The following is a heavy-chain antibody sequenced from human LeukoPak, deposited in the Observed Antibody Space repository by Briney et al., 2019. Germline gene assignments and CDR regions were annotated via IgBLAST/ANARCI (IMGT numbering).Heavy chain of an antibody. CDR3: ARGGWGSGWYENGMDV. CDR2: MNPNSGNT. V-gene: IGHV1-8*01. D-gene: IGHD6-19*01. Sequence: GASVKVSCKASGYTFTSYDINWVRQATGQGLEWMGWMNPNSGNTGYAQKFQGRVTMTRNTSISTAYMELSSLRSEDTAVYYCARGGWGSGWYENGMDVWGQGTAVTVSS. J-gene: IGHJ6*02. CDR1: GYTFTSYD.